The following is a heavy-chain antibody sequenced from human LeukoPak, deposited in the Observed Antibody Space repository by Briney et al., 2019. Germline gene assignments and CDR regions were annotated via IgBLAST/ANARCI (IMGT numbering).Heavy chain of an antibody. D-gene: IGHD6-19*01. J-gene: IGHJ6*02. Sequence: SVKVSCKASGGTFSSYAISWVRQAPGQGLEWMGGIIPIFGTANYAQKFQGRVTITADESTSTAYMELSSLRSEDTAVYYCARATFMDPPSSSGWSYYYYYGMGVWGQGTTVTVSS. CDR2: IIPIFGTA. CDR1: GGTFSSYA. CDR3: ARATFMDPPSSSGWSYYYYYGMGV. V-gene: IGHV1-69*13.